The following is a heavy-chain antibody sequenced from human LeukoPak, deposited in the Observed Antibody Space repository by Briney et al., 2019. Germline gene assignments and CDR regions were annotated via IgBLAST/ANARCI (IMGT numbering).Heavy chain of an antibody. CDR1: GSTFSSYA. CDR3: ARGALSRSLTGDLHYYMDV. CDR2: IIPIFGTA. V-gene: IGHV1-69*05. J-gene: IGHJ6*03. D-gene: IGHD7-27*01. Sequence: GASVKVSCKASGSTFSSYAISWVRQAPGQGLEWMGGIIPIFGTAKYAQKFQGRITITTDESTTTAYMELSSLRSEDTAVYYCARGALSRSLTGDLHYYMDVWGKGTTVSVSS.